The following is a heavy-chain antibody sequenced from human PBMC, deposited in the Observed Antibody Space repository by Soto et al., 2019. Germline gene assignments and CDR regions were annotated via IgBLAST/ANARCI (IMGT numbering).Heavy chain of an antibody. D-gene: IGHD1-1*01. CDR1: GGSLSDSH. CDR2: SSLSGTT. Sequence: SETLCLTCAVSGGSLSDSHWTWIRQSPGKGLEWVGESSLSGTTNYNPSLKSRVTISLDTSKNQFSLKLTSVPAADTVVYYCARGSRRWGTTPSERLTWLDTWGQGTLVNVSS. CDR3: ARGSRRWGTTPSERLTWLDT. J-gene: IGHJ5*02. V-gene: IGHV4-34*01.